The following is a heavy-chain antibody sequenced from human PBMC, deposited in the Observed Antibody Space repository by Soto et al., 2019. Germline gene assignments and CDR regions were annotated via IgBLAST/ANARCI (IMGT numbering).Heavy chain of an antibody. CDR2: VRSKADGGTI. V-gene: IGHV3-15*07. Sequence: EVQLVESGGGLVKPGGSLRLSCSASGFTFKNAWFNWVRQAPGQGLEWVGRVRSKADGGTIEYAAPVKARFSISRDDSKDVSELKMKRLMTEATALFYCPTGYIVGAAASTVFDFWGRSNLVTLSS. D-gene: IGHD2-15*01. CDR3: PTGYIVGAAASTVFDF. CDR1: GFTFKNAW. J-gene: IGHJ4*02.